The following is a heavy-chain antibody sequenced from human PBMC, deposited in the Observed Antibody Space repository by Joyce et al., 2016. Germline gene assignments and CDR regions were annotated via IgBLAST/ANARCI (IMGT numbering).Heavy chain of an antibody. CDR2: INNSGVT. CDR1: GGPFRGFS. CDR3: ARSQWLAPLMY. V-gene: IGHV4-34*01. Sequence: QVQLQQWGAGLLKPSETLSLTCAVSGGPFRGFSWTWVRQPPGKGLEWIGDINNSGVTNYNPFLKTRVTFSVDTSKNQCSLKLTSLSAADTAVYYCARSQWLAPLMYWGQGTPVTVSS. J-gene: IGHJ4*02. D-gene: IGHD6-19*01.